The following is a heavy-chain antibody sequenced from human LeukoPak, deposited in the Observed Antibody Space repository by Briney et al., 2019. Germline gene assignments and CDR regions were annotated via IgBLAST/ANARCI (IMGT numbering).Heavy chain of an antibody. CDR2: IYSGGST. V-gene: IGHV3-53*01. Sequence: GGSDRLSCAASRFTVSSNYMSWVRQAPGKGLEWVSVIYSGGSTYYADSVKGRFTISRDNSKNTLYLQMNSLRGEDTAVYYCARGLYDSSGYPQIDYWGQGTPVSPSS. J-gene: IGHJ4*02. D-gene: IGHD3-22*01. CDR3: ARGLYDSSGYPQIDY. CDR1: RFTVSSNY.